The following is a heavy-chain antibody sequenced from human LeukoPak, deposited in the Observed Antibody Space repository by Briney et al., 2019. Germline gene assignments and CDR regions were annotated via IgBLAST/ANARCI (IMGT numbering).Heavy chain of an antibody. J-gene: IGHJ3*02. CDR3: AKPARTDAFDI. Sequence: GGSLRLSCAASGFTFSSSAMSWVRQAPGKGLEWVSSISGSGSGGSTYYADSVKGRFTISRDNSKNTLYLQMNSLRAEDTAVYYCAKPARTDAFDIWGQGTMITVSS. CDR1: GFTFSSSA. V-gene: IGHV3-23*01. D-gene: IGHD1-14*01. CDR2: ISGSGSGGST.